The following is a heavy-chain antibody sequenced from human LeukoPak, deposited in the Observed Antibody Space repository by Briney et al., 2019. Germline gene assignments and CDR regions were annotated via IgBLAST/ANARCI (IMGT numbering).Heavy chain of an antibody. CDR2: IYYSGST. CDR3: ARDPGNWKWGNYYYYGMDV. V-gene: IGHV4-59*01. J-gene: IGHJ6*04. D-gene: IGHD1-1*01. CDR1: GGSISSYY. Sequence: PSQTLSLTCTVSGGSISSYYWSWIRQPPGKGLEWIGYIYYSGSTNYNPSLKSRVTISVDTSKNQFSLKLSSVTAADTAVYYCARDPGNWKWGNYYYYGMDVWGKGTTVTVSS.